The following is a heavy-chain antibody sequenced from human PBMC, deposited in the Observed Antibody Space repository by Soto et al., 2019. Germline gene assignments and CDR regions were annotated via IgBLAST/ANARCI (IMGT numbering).Heavy chain of an antibody. CDR1: GFPFSSRD. CDR2: ISGSGTIT. Sequence: EVQLLESGGGLVQPGGTLRLSCAASGFPFSSRDMSWVRQAPGKGLEWVSAISGSGTITYYADSVKGRFTIYRYTSKNALYLQMNSLSADVSVVYSCAEWGRYCSGAVWRAWCQGNLVTVSS. V-gene: IGHV3-23*01. J-gene: IGHJ5*02. CDR3: AEWGRYCSGAVWRA. D-gene: IGHD2-15*01.